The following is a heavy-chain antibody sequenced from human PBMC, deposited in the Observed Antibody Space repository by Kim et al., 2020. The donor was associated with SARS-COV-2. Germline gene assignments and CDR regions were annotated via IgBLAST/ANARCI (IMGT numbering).Heavy chain of an antibody. D-gene: IGHD3-22*01. CDR3: ARERRVESYYFDSSGYYMGYYFDY. CDR2: IYHNGST. V-gene: IGHV4-38-2*02. Sequence: SETLSLTCTVSGYSISNGYYWGWIRQPPGKGLEWIGSIYHNGSTYYNPSLKSRVTISVDPSRNQFSLRLSSVTAADTAVYYCARERRVESYYFDSSGYYMGYYFDYWGQGTLVTVSS. J-gene: IGHJ4*02. CDR1: GYSISNGYY.